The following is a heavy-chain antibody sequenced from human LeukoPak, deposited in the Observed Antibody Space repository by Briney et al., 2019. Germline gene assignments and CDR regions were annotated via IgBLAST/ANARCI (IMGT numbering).Heavy chain of an antibody. V-gene: IGHV3-23*01. J-gene: IGHJ3*02. CDR3: ASSPLSHCSGTSCQYHDAFDI. Sequence: ETLSLTCTVSGGSISSYYWSWVRQAPGKGLEWVSAISGSGGITYYADSVKGRFTISRDNSKNTLYLQMNSLRAEDTAVYYCASSPLSHCSGTSCQYHDAFDIWGQGTMVTVCS. D-gene: IGHD2-2*01. CDR1: GGSISSYY. CDR2: ISGSGGIT.